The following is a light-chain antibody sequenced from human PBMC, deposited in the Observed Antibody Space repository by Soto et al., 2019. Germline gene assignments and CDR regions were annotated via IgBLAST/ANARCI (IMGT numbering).Light chain of an antibody. CDR1: SSDVGGYNY. CDR2: DVS. V-gene: IGLV2-14*01. CDR3: SSYTSSSTLV. Sequence: QSALTQPASVSGSPGQSITISCTGTSSDVGGYNYVSWYQQHPGKAPKIMIYDVSNRPSGVSNRFSGSKSGNTASLTISGLQAEDEDDYYCSSYTSSSTLVFGGGTKVTVL. J-gene: IGLJ2*01.